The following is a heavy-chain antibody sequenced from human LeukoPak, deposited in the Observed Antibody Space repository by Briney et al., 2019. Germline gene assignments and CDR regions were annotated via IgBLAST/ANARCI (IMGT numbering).Heavy chain of an antibody. D-gene: IGHD6-19*01. V-gene: IGHV3-74*01. Sequence: GGSLRLSCAASGFTFSNYWMHWVRQAPGKGLVWVSRINGDGSTINYADSVKGRFTISRDNAKNTLYLQMNSLRDEDTAVYCCVSSAPTPFDSWGQGTLVTVSS. J-gene: IGHJ4*02. CDR3: VSSAPTPFDS. CDR1: GFTFSNYW. CDR2: INGDGSTI.